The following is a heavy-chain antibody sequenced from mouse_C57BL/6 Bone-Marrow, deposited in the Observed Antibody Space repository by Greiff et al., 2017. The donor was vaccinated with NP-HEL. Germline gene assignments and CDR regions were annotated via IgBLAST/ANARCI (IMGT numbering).Heavy chain of an antibody. CDR2: IDPSDSYT. Sequence: VQLQQPGAELVKPGASVKLSCKASGYTFTSYWMQWVKQRPGQGLEWIGEIDPSDSYTNYNQKFKGKATLTVDTSSSTAYMQLSSLTSEDSAVYYCAGGYDGYAMGYWGQGTSVTVSS. J-gene: IGHJ4*01. CDR1: GYTFTSYW. D-gene: IGHD2-2*01. CDR3: AGGYDGYAMGY. V-gene: IGHV1-50*01.